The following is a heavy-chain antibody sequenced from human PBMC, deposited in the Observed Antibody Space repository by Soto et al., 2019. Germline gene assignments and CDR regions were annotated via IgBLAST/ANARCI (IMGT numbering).Heavy chain of an antibody. D-gene: IGHD6-13*01. CDR2: ISAYNGNT. Sequence: ASVKVSCKASGYTFINFGMSWVRQAPGQRLEWMGWISAYNGNTNYAQRLQGRVTLTTDTSTSTAYMELRSLTSDDTAVYYCARDGIAATSDFYYYMDVCGKGTTVTVFS. V-gene: IGHV1-18*01. CDR1: GYTFINFG. J-gene: IGHJ6*03. CDR3: ARDGIAATSDFYYYMDV.